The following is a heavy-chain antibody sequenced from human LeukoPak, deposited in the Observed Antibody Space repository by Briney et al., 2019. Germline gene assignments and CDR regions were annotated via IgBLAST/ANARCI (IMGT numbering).Heavy chain of an antibody. J-gene: IGHJ4*02. CDR2: ISAYNGNT. Sequence: ASVKVSCKASGYTFTNNGTSWVRQAPGQGLEWMGWISAYNGNTNFAQNLQGRVTMTTDTATSTAYMELRSLRSDDTAVYYCARGDSSSWYRIPSGPYFDYWGQGTLVTVSS. CDR3: ARGDSSSWYRIPSGPYFDY. D-gene: IGHD6-13*01. V-gene: IGHV1-18*01. CDR1: GYTFTNNG.